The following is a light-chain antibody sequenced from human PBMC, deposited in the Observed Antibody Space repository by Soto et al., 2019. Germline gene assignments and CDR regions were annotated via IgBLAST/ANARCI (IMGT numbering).Light chain of an antibody. CDR3: QVWASSSDHVV. CDR1: NIGSKS. V-gene: IGLV3-21*04. Sequence: SYELTQPPSVSVAPGKTARITCGGNNIGSKSVHWYQQKPGQAPVVVIYHDSDRPSGIPERFSGSNSGNTATLTISRVEAGDEADYYCQVWASSSDHVVFGGGTKLTVL. J-gene: IGLJ2*01. CDR2: HDS.